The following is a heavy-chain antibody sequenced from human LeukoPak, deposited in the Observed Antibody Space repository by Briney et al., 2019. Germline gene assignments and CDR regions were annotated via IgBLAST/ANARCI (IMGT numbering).Heavy chain of an antibody. J-gene: IGHJ6*02. V-gene: IGHV4-30-2*01. Sequence: SETLSLTCAVSGGSISSGGYSWSWIRQPPGKGLEWIGYIYHSGSTYYNPSLKSRVTISVDTSKNQFSLKLSSVTAADTAVYYCARGGSSGYYYYGMDVWGQGTTVTVSS. CDR1: GGSISSGGYS. D-gene: IGHD6-19*01. CDR2: IYHSGST. CDR3: ARGGSSGYYYYGMDV.